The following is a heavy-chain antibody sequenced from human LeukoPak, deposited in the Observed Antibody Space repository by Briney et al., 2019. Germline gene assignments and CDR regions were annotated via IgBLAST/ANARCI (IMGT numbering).Heavy chain of an antibody. D-gene: IGHD4-17*01. CDR1: GYTFTGYY. CDR2: INPNSGGT. V-gene: IGHV1-2*02. Sequence: GASVKVSCKASGYTFTGYYMHWVRQAPGQGLEWMGWINPNSGGTNYAQKFQGRVTMTRDTSISTAYMELSSLRSEDTAVYYCARDSATNYGDYDYWGQGTLVTVSS. CDR3: ARDSATNYGDYDY. J-gene: IGHJ4*02.